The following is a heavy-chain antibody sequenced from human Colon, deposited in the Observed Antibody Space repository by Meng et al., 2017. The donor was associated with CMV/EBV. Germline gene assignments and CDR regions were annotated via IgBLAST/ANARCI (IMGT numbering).Heavy chain of an antibody. V-gene: IGHV3-30*04. D-gene: IGHD2/OR15-2a*01. CDR2: ISFDGRNT. Sequence: CSPPGFAFDSYAMPWVRQPPGKGLEWVALISFDGRNTYYADSVKGRFTISRDNFKVTLYLHMNTVRPEDTAVYYCARAGLSLHNYLDYWGQGTLVTVSS. CDR3: ARAGLSLHNYLDY. CDR1: GFAFDSYA. J-gene: IGHJ4*02.